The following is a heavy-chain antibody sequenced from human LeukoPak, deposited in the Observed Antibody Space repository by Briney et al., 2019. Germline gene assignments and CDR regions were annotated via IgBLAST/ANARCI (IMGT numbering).Heavy chain of an antibody. CDR2: IYYSGST. CDR3: AREVYDSSGYSFDY. V-gene: IGHV4-61*01. D-gene: IGHD3-22*01. CDR1: GGSVSSGSYY. J-gene: IGHJ4*02. Sequence: SETLSLTCTVSGGSVSSGSYYWSWIRQPPGKGLEWIGYIYYSGSTNYNPSLKSRVTISVDTSKNQFSLKLSSVTAADTAVYYCAREVYDSSGYSFDYWGQGTLVTVSS.